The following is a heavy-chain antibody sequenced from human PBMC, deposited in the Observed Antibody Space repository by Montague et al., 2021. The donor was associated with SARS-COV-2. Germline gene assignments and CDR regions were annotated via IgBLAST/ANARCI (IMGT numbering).Heavy chain of an antibody. CDR1: GGSFSGYY. V-gene: IGHV4-34*01. CDR3: ARRGYSYYYYGMDV. D-gene: IGHD5-24*01. CDR2: INHSGST. Sequence: SETLSLTCAAYGGSFSGYYWSWIRQPPGKGPEWIGEINHSGSTNYNPSLKSRVTISVDTSKNQFSLKLSSVTAADTAVYYCARRGYSYYYYGMDVWGQGTTVTVSS. J-gene: IGHJ6*02.